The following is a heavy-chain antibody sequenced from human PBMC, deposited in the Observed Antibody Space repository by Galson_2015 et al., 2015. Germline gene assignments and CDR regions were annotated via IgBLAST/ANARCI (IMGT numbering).Heavy chain of an antibody. CDR2: INAGDGNR. CDR1: GYTFTSYS. J-gene: IGHJ5*02. Sequence: SVKVSCKASGYTFTSYSMHWVRQAPGQRLEWMGRINAGDGNREYSQKFQGRVTITRDTSATTVYIELRSLRSEDTAVYYCAREVYHLSGSYSLFGHSVEGEKSNWLDPWGQGTLVTVSS. V-gene: IGHV1-3*01. CDR3: AREVYHLSGSYSLFGHSVEGEKSNWLDP. D-gene: IGHD3-10*01.